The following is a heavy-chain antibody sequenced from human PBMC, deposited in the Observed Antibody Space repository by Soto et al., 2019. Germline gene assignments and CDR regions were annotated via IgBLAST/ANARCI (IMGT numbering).Heavy chain of an antibody. V-gene: IGHV3-30*18. J-gene: IGHJ6*02. CDR2: ISYDGSNK. D-gene: IGHD2-21*02. CDR1: GFTFSSYG. CDR3: AKDGGVVTASPRYYYYGMDV. Sequence: HPGGSLRLSCAASGFTFSSYGMHWVRQAPGKGLEWVAVISYDGSNKYYADSVKGRFTISRDNSKNTLYLQMNSLRAEDTAVYYCAKDGGVVTASPRYYYYGMDVWGQGTTVTVSS.